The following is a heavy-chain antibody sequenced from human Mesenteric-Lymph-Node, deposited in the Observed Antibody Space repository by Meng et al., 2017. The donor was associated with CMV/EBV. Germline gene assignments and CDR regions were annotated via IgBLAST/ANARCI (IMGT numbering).Heavy chain of an antibody. Sequence: SETLSLTCSVSGGTIVDSGYFWAWIRQSPGKGLEWLGSVYQTGSTRYRPSLKSRVTISLDTSRNQFSLQLKSVTAADTAMYYCARGRGYCSSTSCYRSLPYWYFDLWGRGTLVTVSS. CDR3: ARGRGYCSSTSCYRSLPYWYFDL. J-gene: IGHJ2*01. D-gene: IGHD2-2*02. CDR2: VYQTGST. CDR1: GGTIVDSGYF. V-gene: IGHV4-39*07.